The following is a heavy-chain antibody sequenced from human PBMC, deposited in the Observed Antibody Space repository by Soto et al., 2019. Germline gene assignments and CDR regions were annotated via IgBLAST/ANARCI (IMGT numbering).Heavy chain of an antibody. V-gene: IGHV3-11*06. Sequence: QVQLVESGGGLVKPGGSLRLSCAASGFTFSDYYMSWIRQAPGKGLEWVSYISSSSSYTNYADSVKGRFTISRDNAKNSPYLQMNSLRAEDTAVYYCARVGAGYDFWSGYLLNNFDYWGQGTLVTVSS. CDR1: GFTFSDYY. CDR3: ARVGAGYDFWSGYLLNNFDY. D-gene: IGHD3-3*01. J-gene: IGHJ4*02. CDR2: ISSSSSYT.